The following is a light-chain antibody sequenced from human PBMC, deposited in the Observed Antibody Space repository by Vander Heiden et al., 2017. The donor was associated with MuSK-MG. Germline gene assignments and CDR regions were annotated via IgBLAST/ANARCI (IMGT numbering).Light chain of an antibody. CDR3: QQSYSTPFT. CDR1: QSISSY. Sequence: DIQMTQSPSSLSASVGDRVTITCRASQSISSYLNWYQQKPGKAPKLLIYAASSLQSGVPSRFSGSGSGTDFTLTISSLQPEDFATYYCQQSYSTPFTFGHGTKVXIK. CDR2: AAS. V-gene: IGKV1-39*01. J-gene: IGKJ3*01.